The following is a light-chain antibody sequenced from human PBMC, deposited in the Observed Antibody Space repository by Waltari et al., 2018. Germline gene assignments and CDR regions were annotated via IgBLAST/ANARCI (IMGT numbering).Light chain of an antibody. CDR3: ASWDGSMNGDWV. V-gene: IGLV1-44*01. J-gene: IGLJ2*01. CDR2: RNN. CDR1: NPNLGTIS. Sequence: QSVLTQPPAAAGAPGQRVTLPCSGDNPNLGTISVPRSQQVPGAAPTLLILRNNQRPSGVPDRFSGSKSGTSASLAITGLRSEDEAVYYCASWDGSMNGDWVFGGGTTLTVL.